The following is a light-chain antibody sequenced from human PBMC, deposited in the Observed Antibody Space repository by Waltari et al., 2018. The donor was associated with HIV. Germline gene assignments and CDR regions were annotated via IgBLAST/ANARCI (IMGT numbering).Light chain of an antibody. J-gene: IGLJ1*01. V-gene: IGLV4-69*01. Sequence: QLVLTHSPSASASLGASVKPTCTLSCAHSRSPLAWHHQQPEKGPRYLMQVNSDGSHTKGDGIPDRFSGSSSGAEHYLTISSLQSEDEAVYYCQTWGTGIYVFGTGTKVTVL. CDR2: VNSDGSH. CDR1: CAHSRSP. CDR3: QTWGTGIYV.